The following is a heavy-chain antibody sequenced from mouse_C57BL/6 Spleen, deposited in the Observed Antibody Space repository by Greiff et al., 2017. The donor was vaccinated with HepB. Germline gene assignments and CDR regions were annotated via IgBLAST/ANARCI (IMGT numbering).Heavy chain of an antibody. CDR2: IYPGDGDT. CDR3: ATGLYYYGSSNC. CDR1: GYAFSSSW. D-gene: IGHD1-1*01. Sequence: VQLQQSGPELVKPGASVKISCKASGYAFSSSWMNWVKQRPGKGLEWIGRIYPGDGDTNYNGKFKGKATLTADKSSSTAYMQLSSLTSEDSAVYCCATGLYYYGSSNCWGQGTTLTVSS. V-gene: IGHV1-82*01. J-gene: IGHJ2*01.